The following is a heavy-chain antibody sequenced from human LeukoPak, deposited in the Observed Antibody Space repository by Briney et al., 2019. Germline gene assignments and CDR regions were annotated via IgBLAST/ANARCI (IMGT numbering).Heavy chain of an antibody. D-gene: IGHD3-22*01. CDR2: INPSGGST. Sequence: ASVKVSCKASGYTFTSYYMHWVRQAPGQGLEWMGLINPSGGSTSYAQKFQGRVTMTRDTSTSTVYMELSSLRSEDTAVYYCARAHYDSSGYYYFDYWGQGTLVTVSS. J-gene: IGHJ4*02. CDR3: ARAHYDSSGYYYFDY. V-gene: IGHV1-46*01. CDR1: GYTFTSYY.